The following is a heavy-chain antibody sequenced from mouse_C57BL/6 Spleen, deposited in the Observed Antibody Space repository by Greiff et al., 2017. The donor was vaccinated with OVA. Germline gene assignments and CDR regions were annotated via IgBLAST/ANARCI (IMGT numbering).Heavy chain of an antibody. D-gene: IGHD2-1*01. Sequence: EVKVVESGPELVKPGASVKMSCKASGYTFTDYNMHWVKQSHGKSLEWIGYINPNNGGTSYNQKFKGKATLTVNKSSSTAYMELRSLTSEDYAVYYCARTRNYPDWYFDVWGTGTTVTVSS. CDR1: GYTFTDYN. CDR2: INPNNGGT. J-gene: IGHJ1*03. V-gene: IGHV1-22*01. CDR3: ARTRNYPDWYFDV.